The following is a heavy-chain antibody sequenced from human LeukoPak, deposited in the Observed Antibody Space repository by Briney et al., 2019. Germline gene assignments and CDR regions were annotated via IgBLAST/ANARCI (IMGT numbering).Heavy chain of an antibody. J-gene: IGHJ4*02. CDR3: AKETGRGSYYFWFDY. Sequence: PGGSLRLSCAASGFTFSSYAMSWVRQAPGKGLEWVSAISGSGGSTYYADSVKGRFTIARDNSKNTLYLQMNSLRAEDTAVYYCAKETGRGSYYFWFDYWGQGTLVTVSS. CDR2: ISGSGGST. CDR1: GFTFSSYA. V-gene: IGHV3-23*01. D-gene: IGHD1-26*01.